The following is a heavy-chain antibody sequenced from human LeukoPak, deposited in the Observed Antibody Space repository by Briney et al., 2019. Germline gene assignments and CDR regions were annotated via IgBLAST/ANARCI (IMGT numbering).Heavy chain of an antibody. V-gene: IGHV4-31*03. CDR1: GGSISSGGHY. D-gene: IGHD3-10*01. CDR3: ARAYGSGIGYWFDP. CDR2: VYYTGST. Sequence: SETLSLTCSVSGGSISSGGHYWSWIRQHPGKGLEWIVYVYYTGSTYYNPSLNSRVTISVDTSKNQLYLKLSSVTAADTAVYFCARAYGSGIGYWFDPWGQGTLVTVSS. J-gene: IGHJ5*02.